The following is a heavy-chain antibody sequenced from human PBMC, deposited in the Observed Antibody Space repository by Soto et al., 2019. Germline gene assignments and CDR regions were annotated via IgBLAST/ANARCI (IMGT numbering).Heavy chain of an antibody. D-gene: IGHD2-15*01. CDR1: SCS. J-gene: IGHJ5*02. CDR2: MNPNSGNT. Sequence: SCSSWSARQSKKQGLEWMGWMNPNSGNTGYAQKFQGRVTMTRNTSISTAYMELSSLRSEDTAVYYCARGFSDCSGGSCSKSWGQGTLVTVSS. CDR3: ARGFSDCSGGSCSKS. V-gene: IGHV1-8*01.